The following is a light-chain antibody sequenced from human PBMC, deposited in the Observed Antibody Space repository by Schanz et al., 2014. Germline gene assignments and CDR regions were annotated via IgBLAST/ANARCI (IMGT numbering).Light chain of an antibody. CDR2: DVS. CDR3: GTWDSSLSAGV. CDR1: SSDIGGYNY. Sequence: QSALTQPASVSGSPGQSITISCTGTSSDIGGYNYVSWYQQTPGIAPKLLIYDVSSRPSGVSNRFSGSKSGNTASLTISGLQAEDEADYYCGTWDSSLSAGVFGGGTKLTVL. V-gene: IGLV2-14*01. J-gene: IGLJ3*02.